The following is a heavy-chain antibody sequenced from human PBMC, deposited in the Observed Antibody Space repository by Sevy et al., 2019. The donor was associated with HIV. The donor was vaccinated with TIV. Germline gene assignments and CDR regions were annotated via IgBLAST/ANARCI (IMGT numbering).Heavy chain of an antibody. CDR3: ARGKSGYGYALNY. J-gene: IGHJ4*02. V-gene: IGHV3-66*01. CDR2: IHSDDTT. D-gene: IGHD5-18*01. Sequence: GGSLRLSCAASGFTVNSNYMTWVRQAPGKGLEGVSVIHSDDTTYHADSVKERFTISSDNFKNTLFLHMSSLRAEDTAVYYCARGKSGYGYALNYWGQGTLVTVSS. CDR1: GFTVNSNY.